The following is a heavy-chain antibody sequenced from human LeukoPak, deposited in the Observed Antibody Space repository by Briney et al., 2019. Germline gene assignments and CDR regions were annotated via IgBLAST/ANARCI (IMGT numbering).Heavy chain of an antibody. V-gene: IGHV1-69*04. Sequence: VASVKVSCKASGDTFSDYTISWVRQAPGQGLEWMGRVMPFLDVANYAQKFQGRVTITADKSTSTAYMELSSLRSEDTAVYYCARDHCSGGSCLGGHWGQGTLVTVSS. CDR1: GDTFSDYT. CDR3: ARDHCSGGSCLGGH. J-gene: IGHJ4*02. D-gene: IGHD2-15*01. CDR2: VMPFLDVA.